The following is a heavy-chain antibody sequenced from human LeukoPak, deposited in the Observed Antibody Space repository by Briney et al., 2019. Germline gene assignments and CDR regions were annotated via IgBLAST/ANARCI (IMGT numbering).Heavy chain of an antibody. D-gene: IGHD5-24*01. CDR1: GGSISSYY. CDR3: ARDKRWLQYNYYYGMDV. V-gene: IGHV4-59*01. CDR2: IYYSGST. Sequence: SVTLSLTCTVSGGSISSYYWSWIRQPPGKGLEWIGYIYYSGSTNYNPSLKSRVTISVDTSKNQFSLKLSSVTAADTAVYYCARDKRWLQYNYYYGMDVWGQGTTVTVSS. J-gene: IGHJ6*02.